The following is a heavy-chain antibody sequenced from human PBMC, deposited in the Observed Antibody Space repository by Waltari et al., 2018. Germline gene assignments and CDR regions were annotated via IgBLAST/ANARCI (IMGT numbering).Heavy chain of an antibody. CDR3: ARDIRVLGLVAGFDY. CDR2: ISYDGSNK. V-gene: IGHV3-30-3*01. CDR1: GFTFSSYA. Sequence: QVQLVESGGGVVQPGRSLRLSCAASGFTFSSYAMHWDRQAPGKGLEWVAVISYDGSNKYYADSVKGRFTISRDNSKNTLYLQMNSLRAEDTAVYYCARDIRVLGLVAGFDYWGQGTLVTVSS. D-gene: IGHD6-6*01. J-gene: IGHJ4*02.